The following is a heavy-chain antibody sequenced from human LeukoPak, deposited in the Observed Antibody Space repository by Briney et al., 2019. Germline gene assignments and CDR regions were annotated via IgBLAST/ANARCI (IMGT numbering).Heavy chain of an antibody. CDR1: GYTFTVHY. J-gene: IGHJ4*02. CDR3: AREGWDRTDTAELDH. V-gene: IGHV1-2*02. D-gene: IGHD1-14*01. CDR2: INSKSGDR. Sequence: ASVTVSCKASGYTFTVHYMHWARQAPGQGLEWMGWINSKSGDRNSAQKFQGRVTMTRDTSISTVYMELSRLRPDDTAVYYCAREGWDRTDTAELDHWGQGTLVTVSS.